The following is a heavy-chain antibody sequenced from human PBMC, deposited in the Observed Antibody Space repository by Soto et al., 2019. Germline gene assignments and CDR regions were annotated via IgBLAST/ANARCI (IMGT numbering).Heavy chain of an antibody. Sequence: GSLRLSCAASGFIFRTFAMSWVRQAPGKGLEWVSGISESGDYRYYGDAVKGRFTISRDNSKNTLYLQLNSLRAEDTAVYYCAKGVSSSCPGWFDPWGQGTLVTVSS. J-gene: IGHJ5*02. D-gene: IGHD6-13*01. CDR2: ISESGDYR. CDR1: GFIFRTFA. CDR3: AKGVSSSCPGWFDP. V-gene: IGHV3-23*01.